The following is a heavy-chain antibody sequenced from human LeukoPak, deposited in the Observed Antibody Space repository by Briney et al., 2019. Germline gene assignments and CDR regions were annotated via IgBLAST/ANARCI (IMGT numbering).Heavy chain of an antibody. Sequence: ASVKVSCKVSGYTLTELSMHWERQAPGKGLEWTGGFDPEDGETIYAQKFQGRVTMTEDTSTDTAYMELSSLRSEDTAVYYCATTPRYCSGGSCYYFDYWGQGTLVTVSS. CDR1: GYTLTELS. D-gene: IGHD2-15*01. J-gene: IGHJ4*02. V-gene: IGHV1-24*01. CDR2: FDPEDGET. CDR3: ATTPRYCSGGSCYYFDY.